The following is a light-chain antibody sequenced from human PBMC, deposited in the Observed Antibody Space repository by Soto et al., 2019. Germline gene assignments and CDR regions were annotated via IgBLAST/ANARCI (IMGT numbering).Light chain of an antibody. J-gene: IGLJ2*01. CDR2: SNN. V-gene: IGLV1-44*01. CDR1: SSNIGSNT. CDR3: AAWDDILNGVV. Sequence: QSVLTQPPSASGTPGQRVTISCSGSSSNIGSNTVNWYQQLPGTAPKLLIYSNNQRPSGVPDRLSGSKSGTSASLAISGLLSEEEADYYCAAWDDILNGVVFGGGTKLTVL.